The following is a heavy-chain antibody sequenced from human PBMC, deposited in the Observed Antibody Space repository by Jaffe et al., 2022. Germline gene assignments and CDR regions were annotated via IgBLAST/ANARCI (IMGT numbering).Heavy chain of an antibody. CDR2: ISGSGGST. CDR1: GFTFSSYA. D-gene: IGHD6-19*01. Sequence: EVQLLESGGGLVQPGGSLRLSCAASGFTFSSYAMSWVRQAPGKGLEWVSAISGSGGSTYYADSVKGRFTISRDNSKNTLYLQMNSLRAEDTAVYYCAKDPPPRTYSSGWYGIFDYWGQGTLVTVSS. V-gene: IGHV3-23*01. J-gene: IGHJ4*02. CDR3: AKDPPPRTYSSGWYGIFDY.